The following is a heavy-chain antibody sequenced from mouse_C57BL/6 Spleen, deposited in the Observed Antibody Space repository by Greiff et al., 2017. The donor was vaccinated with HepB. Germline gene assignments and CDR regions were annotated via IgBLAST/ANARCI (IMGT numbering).Heavy chain of an antibody. J-gene: IGHJ1*03. CDR3: AREGYDYDDWYFDV. CDR2: ISYDGSN. Sequence: EVKLQESGPGLVKPSQSLSLTCSVTGYSITSGYYWNWIRQFPGNKLEWMGYISYDGSNNYNQSLKNRISITRDTSKNQFFLKLNSVTTEDTATYYCAREGYDYDDWYFDVWGTGTTVTVSS. CDR1: GYSITSGYY. D-gene: IGHD2-4*01. V-gene: IGHV3-6*01.